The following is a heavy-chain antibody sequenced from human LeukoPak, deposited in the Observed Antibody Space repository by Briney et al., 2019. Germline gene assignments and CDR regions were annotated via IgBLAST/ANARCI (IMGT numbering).Heavy chain of an antibody. V-gene: IGHV3-48*03. CDR1: GFTFSLFN. Sequence: PGGSRRLSWAAFGFTFSLFNMNWFGQPPGKGLEWVSQISASETSIKYADSVRGRFTISRDNVKNSVYLQMNSLRAEDTAIYYCVRDNLENQWLERSYWGQGTLVTVSS. CDR2: ISASETSI. J-gene: IGHJ4*02. D-gene: IGHD6-19*01. CDR3: VRDNLENQWLERSY.